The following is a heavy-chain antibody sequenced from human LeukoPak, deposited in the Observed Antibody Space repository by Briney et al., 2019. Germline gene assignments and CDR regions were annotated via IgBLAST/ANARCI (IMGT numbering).Heavy chain of an antibody. J-gene: IGHJ3*02. V-gene: IGHV3-21*01. CDR3: ARGPSIAARYDAFDI. CDR1: GFTFSRYS. Sequence: PGGSLRLSCAASGFTFSRYSMNWVRQAPGKGLQWVSSISGSSSYIYYADSVKGRFTISRDNAKHSLYLQVISLRAEDTAVYYCARGPSIAARYDAFDIWGQGTMVTVSS. CDR2: ISGSSSYI. D-gene: IGHD6-6*01.